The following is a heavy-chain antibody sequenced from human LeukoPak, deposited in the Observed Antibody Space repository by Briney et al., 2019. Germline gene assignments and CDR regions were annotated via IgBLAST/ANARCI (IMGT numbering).Heavy chain of an antibody. V-gene: IGHV3-7*03. Sequence: GGSLRLSCAASGITFSRFWMSWVRQAPGKGLQWVANINQDGSEKHYVDFVKGRFTISRDNAENSLYLQMNSLRAEDTAVYYCARGDDSGYYDYFDYWGQGALVTVSS. J-gene: IGHJ4*02. CDR1: GITFSRFW. CDR3: ARGDDSGYYDYFDY. D-gene: IGHD3-22*01. CDR2: INQDGSEK.